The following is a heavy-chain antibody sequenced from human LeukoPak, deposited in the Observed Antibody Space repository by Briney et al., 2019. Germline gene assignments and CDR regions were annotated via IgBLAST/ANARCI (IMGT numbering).Heavy chain of an antibody. D-gene: IGHD2-15*01. Sequence: PGGSLRLSCAVSGLTLSNVWMNWVRQAPGKGLEWVGRIRSRGDGGTTDFAAPVKGRFTVSRDDSKNTLYLQMNSLTSEDTAVYYCTQGSGQYFDYWGQGTLVTVSS. CDR1: GLTLSNVW. CDR2: IRSRGDGGTT. CDR3: TQGSGQYFDY. J-gene: IGHJ4*02. V-gene: IGHV3-15*07.